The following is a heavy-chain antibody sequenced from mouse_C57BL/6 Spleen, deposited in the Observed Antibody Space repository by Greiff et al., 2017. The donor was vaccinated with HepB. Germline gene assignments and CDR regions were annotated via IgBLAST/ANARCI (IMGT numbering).Heavy chain of an antibody. CDR3: ARSLITTWDYYAMDY. V-gene: IGHV1-72*01. CDR2: IDPNSGGT. J-gene: IGHJ4*01. Sequence: QVQLQQPGAELVKPGASVKLSCKASGYTFTSYWMHWVKQRPGRGLEWIGSIDPNSGGTKYNEKFKSKATLTVDKPSSTAYMQLSSLTSEDSAVYYCARSLITTWDYYAMDYWGQGTSVTVSS. D-gene: IGHD1-1*01. CDR1: GYTFTSYW.